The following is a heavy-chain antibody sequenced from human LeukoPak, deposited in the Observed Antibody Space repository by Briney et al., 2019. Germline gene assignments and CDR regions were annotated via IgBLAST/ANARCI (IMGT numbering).Heavy chain of an antibody. J-gene: IGHJ4*02. CDR3: ARVPVVRDYYGSGSYCLLFDY. V-gene: IGHV4-39*07. CDR1: IGSISSSSYY. Sequence: SETLSLTCTVSIGSISSSSYYWGWIRQPPGKGLAWIGSIYYSGSTYYNPSLKSRVTISVDTSKNQFSLKLSSVTAADTAVYYCARVPVVRDYYGSGSYCLLFDYWGQGTLVTVSS. D-gene: IGHD3-10*01. CDR2: IYYSGST.